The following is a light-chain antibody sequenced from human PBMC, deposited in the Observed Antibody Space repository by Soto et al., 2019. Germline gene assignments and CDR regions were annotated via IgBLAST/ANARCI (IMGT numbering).Light chain of an antibody. CDR2: KAS. Sequence: DIQMTQSPSTLSASVGDRVSITCRASQSISAWLAWYQQRPGEAPKLLLYKASSLQSGVSSRFSGSGSGTEFTLTISSLQPDDSATYYCQQYDNYPWTFGQGTKLEIK. V-gene: IGKV1-5*03. J-gene: IGKJ1*01. CDR1: QSISAW. CDR3: QQYDNYPWT.